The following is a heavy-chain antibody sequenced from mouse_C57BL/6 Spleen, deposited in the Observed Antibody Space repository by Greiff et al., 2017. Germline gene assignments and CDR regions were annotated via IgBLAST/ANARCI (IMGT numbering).Heavy chain of an antibody. CDR2: IDPSDSET. Sequence: QVQLKQPGAELVRPGSSVKLSCKASGYTFTSYWMHWVKQRPIQGLEWIGNIDPSDSETHYNQKFKDKATLTVDKSYSTAYLQLSSLTSEDSAVYYCARYYYGNHWYFDVWGTGTTVTVSS. J-gene: IGHJ1*03. CDR1: GYTFTSYW. CDR3: ARYYYGNHWYFDV. V-gene: IGHV1-52*01. D-gene: IGHD2-1*01.